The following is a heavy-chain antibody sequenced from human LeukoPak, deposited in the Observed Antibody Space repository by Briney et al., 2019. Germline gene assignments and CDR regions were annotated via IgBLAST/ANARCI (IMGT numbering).Heavy chain of an antibody. CDR1: GYSFTNYW. J-gene: IGHJ3*02. Sequence: GESQKISCKGSGYSFTNYWIGWVRQMPGKGLEWMGIIYPGDSDTRYSPSFQGQVTVSADKSISTAYLQWSSLKTSDTAMYYCARPRPFDIWGQGTMVTVSS. CDR2: IYPGDSDT. V-gene: IGHV5-51*01. CDR3: ARPRPFDI.